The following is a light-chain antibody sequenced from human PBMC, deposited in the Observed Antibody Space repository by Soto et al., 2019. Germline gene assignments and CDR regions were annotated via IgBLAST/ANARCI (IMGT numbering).Light chain of an antibody. CDR2: GAS. Sequence: EIVMTQSPATLSVSPGERATLSCRASQSVSNNLAWYQHKPGQAPRLLIFGASTRATGIPVRFSGSGSGTEFPPTIIRLQSEDAAVYYCQHYNNLPLTFGGGTKVEIK. V-gene: IGKV3-15*01. CDR1: QSVSNN. CDR3: QHYNNLPLT. J-gene: IGKJ4*01.